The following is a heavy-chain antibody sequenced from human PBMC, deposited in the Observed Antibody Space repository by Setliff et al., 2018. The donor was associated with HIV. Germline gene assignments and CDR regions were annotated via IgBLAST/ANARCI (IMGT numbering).Heavy chain of an antibody. CDR1: GGSFSGYY. V-gene: IGHV4-34*12. J-gene: IGHJ4*02. CDR2: IIHSGST. CDR3: ARAGDSRAYYSLDS. D-gene: IGHD3-22*01. Sequence: SETLSLTCAVYGGSFSGYYWSWIRQPPGKGLGWIGEIIHSGSTNYNPSLKSRVTISVDTSKNQFSLKLSSVTAADTAVYYCARAGDSRAYYSLDSWGQGTLVTVSS.